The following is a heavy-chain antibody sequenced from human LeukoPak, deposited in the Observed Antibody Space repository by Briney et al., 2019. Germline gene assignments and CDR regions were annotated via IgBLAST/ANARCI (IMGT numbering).Heavy chain of an antibody. CDR2: IYYSGST. V-gene: IGHV4-59*01. CDR1: GGSISSYY. Sequence: SETLSLTCTVSGGSISSYYWSWIRQPPGKGLEWIGYIYYSGSTNYNPSLKSRVTISVDTSKNQFSLKLSSVTAADTAVYYCARDGGYCSGGSCYLDWFDPWGQGTLVTVSS. D-gene: IGHD2-15*01. CDR3: ARDGGYCSGGSCYLDWFDP. J-gene: IGHJ5*02.